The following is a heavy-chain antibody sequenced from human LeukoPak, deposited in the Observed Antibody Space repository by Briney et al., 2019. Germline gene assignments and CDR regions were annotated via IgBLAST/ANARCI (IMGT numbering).Heavy chain of an antibody. Sequence: GASVKVSCKASGYTFTGYYMHWVRQAPGQGLEWMGWINPNSGGTNYAQKFQGGVTMTRDTSISTAYMELSRLRSDDTAVYYCAREPEGSRGMGVWGQGTTVTVSS. V-gene: IGHV1-2*02. CDR2: INPNSGGT. J-gene: IGHJ6*02. D-gene: IGHD3-10*01. CDR3: AREPEGSRGMGV. CDR1: GYTFTGYY.